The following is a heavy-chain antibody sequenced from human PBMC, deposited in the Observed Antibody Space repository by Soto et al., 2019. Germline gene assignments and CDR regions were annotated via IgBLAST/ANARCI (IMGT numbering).Heavy chain of an antibody. CDR2: INNRVNSP. CDR3: AKDGHDSSGYYLTPFHL. CDR1: GFTFSRSA. Sequence: GGSLRLSCAASGFTFSRSAMSWVRQAPGKGLEWVSSINNRVNSPYYADSVKGRFTISRDSSNNTLYLQMNSLRTEDTAVYYCAKDGHDSSGYYLTPFHLWGQGTLVTVSS. V-gene: IGHV3-23*01. J-gene: IGHJ4*02. D-gene: IGHD3-22*01.